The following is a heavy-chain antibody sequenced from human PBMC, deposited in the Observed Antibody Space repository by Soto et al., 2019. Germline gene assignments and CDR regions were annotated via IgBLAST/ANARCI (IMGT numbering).Heavy chain of an antibody. D-gene: IGHD6-19*01. CDR3: ARGRSSGWDYYGMDV. CDR1: GGSISSGGYY. J-gene: IGHJ6*02. Sequence: PSETLSLTCTVSGGSISSGGYYWSWIRQPPGKGLEWIGYIYYSGSTNYNPSLKSRVTISVDTSKNQFSLKLSSVTAADTAVYYCARGRSSGWDYYGMDVWGQGTTVTVSS. CDR2: IYYSGST. V-gene: IGHV4-61*08.